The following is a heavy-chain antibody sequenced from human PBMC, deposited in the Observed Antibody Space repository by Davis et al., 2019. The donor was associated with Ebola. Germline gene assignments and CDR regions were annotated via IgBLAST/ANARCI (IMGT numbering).Heavy chain of an antibody. Sequence: ASVKVSCKASGYTFTGYYMHWVRQAPGQGLEWMGWSNSNSGGTNYAQKFQGWVTMTRDTSISTAYMELSSLRSEDTAVYYCARGSIAARYWFDPWGQGTLVTVSS. CDR1: GYTFTGYY. V-gene: IGHV1-2*04. J-gene: IGHJ5*02. CDR3: ARGSIAARYWFDP. D-gene: IGHD6-6*01. CDR2: SNSNSGGT.